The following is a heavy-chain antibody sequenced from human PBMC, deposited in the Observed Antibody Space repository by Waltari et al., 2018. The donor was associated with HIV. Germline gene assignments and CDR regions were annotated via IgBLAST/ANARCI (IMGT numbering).Heavy chain of an antibody. J-gene: IGHJ3*02. Sequence: QLQLQESGPGLVKPSETLSLTCTVSGGSISSSSYYWGWFRQPPGKGLEWIGSIYCSGSTYYNPSLKSRVTISVDTSKNQFSLKLSSVTAADTAVYYCARQGRELLLSAFDIWGQGTMVTVSS. CDR1: GGSISSSSYY. CDR3: ARQGRELLLSAFDI. D-gene: IGHD1-26*01. V-gene: IGHV4-39*01. CDR2: IYCSGST.